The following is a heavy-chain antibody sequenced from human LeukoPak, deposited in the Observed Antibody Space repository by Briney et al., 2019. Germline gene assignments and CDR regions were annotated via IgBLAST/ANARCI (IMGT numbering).Heavy chain of an antibody. D-gene: IGHD3-16*02. CDR3: AREVPYYDYVWGSYRYNAFDI. Sequence: PSETLSLTCTVSGGSISSYYWSWIRQPPGQGLEWIGYIYYSGSTNYNPSLKSRVTISVDTSKNQFSLKLSSVTAADTAVYYCAREVPYYDYVWGSYRYNAFDIWGQGTMVTVSS. CDR2: IYYSGST. J-gene: IGHJ3*02. CDR1: GGSISSYY. V-gene: IGHV4-59*01.